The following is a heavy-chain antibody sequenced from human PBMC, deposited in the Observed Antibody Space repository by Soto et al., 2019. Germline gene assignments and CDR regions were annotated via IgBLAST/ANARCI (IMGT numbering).Heavy chain of an antibody. CDR3: AKDEARYSSSWYELITDY. D-gene: IGHD6-13*01. V-gene: IGHV3-30*18. CDR1: GFTFSSYG. Sequence: GGSLRLSCAASGFTFSSYGMHWVRQAPGKGLEWVAVISYDGSNKYYADSVKGRFTISRDNSKNTLYLQMNSLRAEDTAVYYCAKDEARYSSSWYELITDYWGQGT. J-gene: IGHJ4*02. CDR2: ISYDGSNK.